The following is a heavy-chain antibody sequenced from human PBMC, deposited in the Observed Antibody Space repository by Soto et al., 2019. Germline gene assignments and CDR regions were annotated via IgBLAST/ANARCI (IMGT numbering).Heavy chain of an antibody. V-gene: IGHV4-61*08. CDR3: GYYDEDDFDY. CDR1: GASVSSGGYF. D-gene: IGHD3-22*01. J-gene: IGHJ4*02. Sequence: PSETLSLTCSVSGASVSSGGYFWTWIRQLPGKGLEWIGYIYSSGGTNYNPSLKSRVTMSVDTSKNQFSLKLSSMTAADTAVYYCGYYDEDDFDYWGQGTLVTVSS. CDR2: IYSSGGT.